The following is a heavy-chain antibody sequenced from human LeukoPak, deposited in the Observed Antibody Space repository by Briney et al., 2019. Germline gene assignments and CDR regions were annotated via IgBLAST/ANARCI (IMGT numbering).Heavy chain of an antibody. V-gene: IGHV4-39*01. CDR3: ARHRQGYYYMDV. D-gene: IGHD6-6*01. CDR2: MFHSGST. Sequence: SETLSLTCTVSGGSITSSNYYWGWIRQSPGKGLEWIESMFHSGSTYFNPSLKSRVTISLDTSKNQFSLRLNSVTAADTAMYYCARHRQGYYYMDVWGKGTTVTVSS. J-gene: IGHJ6*03. CDR1: GGSITSSNYY.